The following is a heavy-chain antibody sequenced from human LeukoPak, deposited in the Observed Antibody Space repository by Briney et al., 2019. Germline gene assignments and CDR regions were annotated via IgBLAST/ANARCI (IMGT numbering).Heavy chain of an antibody. CDR3: ARRESDYYGSGRVDY. CDR1: DYSISSGFY. J-gene: IGHJ4*02. Sequence: SETLSLTCTVSDYSISSGFYWGWIRQPPGKGLEWIGSIYHSGSTYYNPSLKSRVTISVDTSKNQFSLKLSSVTAADTAVYYCARRESDYYGSGRVDYWGQGTLVTVSS. D-gene: IGHD3-10*01. V-gene: IGHV4-38-2*02. CDR2: IYHSGST.